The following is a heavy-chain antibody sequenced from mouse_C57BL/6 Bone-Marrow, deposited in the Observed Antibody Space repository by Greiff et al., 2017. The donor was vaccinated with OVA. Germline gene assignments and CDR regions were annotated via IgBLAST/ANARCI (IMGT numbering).Heavy chain of an antibody. Sequence: QVQLQQPGAELVKPGASVKLSCKASGYTFTSYWMQWVKQRPGQGLEWIGEIDPSDSYTNYNQKFKGKATLTVDPSSSTAYMQLSSLTSEDSAVYYCARPYYGSSYPFDYWGQGTTLTVSS. D-gene: IGHD1-1*01. V-gene: IGHV1-50*01. CDR3: ARPYYGSSYPFDY. CDR2: IDPSDSYT. CDR1: GYTFTSYW. J-gene: IGHJ2*01.